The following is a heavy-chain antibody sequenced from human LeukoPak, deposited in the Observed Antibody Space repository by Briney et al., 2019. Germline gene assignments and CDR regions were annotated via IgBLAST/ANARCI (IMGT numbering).Heavy chain of an antibody. J-gene: IGHJ5*02. CDR1: GYTFTSYC. CDR3: ANSRARGNWFDP. Sequence: ASVKVSCKASGYTFTSYCMHWVRQAPGQGLEWMGIINPCGGSTSYAQKFQGRVTMTRDTSTSTVYMELSSLRSEDTAVYYCANSRARGNWFDPWGQGTLVTVSS. D-gene: IGHD3-10*01. CDR2: INPCGGST. V-gene: IGHV1-46*01.